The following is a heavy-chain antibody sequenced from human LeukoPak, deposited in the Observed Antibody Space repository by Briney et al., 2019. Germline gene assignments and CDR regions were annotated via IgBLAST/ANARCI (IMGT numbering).Heavy chain of an antibody. D-gene: IGHD3-10*01. CDR3: ARVGKMVRGVIISLPFDY. CDR1: GGSFSGYY. V-gene: IGHV4-34*01. J-gene: IGHJ4*02. CDR2: INHSGST. Sequence: SETLSLTCAVYGGSFSGYYWSWIRQPPGKGLEWIGEINHSGSTNYIPSLKSRVTISVDTSKNQFSLKLSSVTAADTAVYYCARVGKMVRGVIISLPFDYWGQGTLVTVSS.